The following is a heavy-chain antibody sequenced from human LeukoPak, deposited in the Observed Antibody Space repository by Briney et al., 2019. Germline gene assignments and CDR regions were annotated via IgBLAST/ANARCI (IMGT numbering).Heavy chain of an antibody. CDR1: GDSINTYY. J-gene: IGHJ6*03. D-gene: IGHD2-15*01. Sequence: SETLSLTCTVSGDSINTYYWSWIRQPPGKGLEWIGYIYYRVTSDYNPSLKSRVTMSVDMSTSQISLKLSSVTAADTAVYYCARGGDCSGGSCYLYYYYYMDVWGKGTTVTISS. V-gene: IGHV4-59*01. CDR2: IYYRVTS. CDR3: ARGGDCSGGSCYLYYYYYMDV.